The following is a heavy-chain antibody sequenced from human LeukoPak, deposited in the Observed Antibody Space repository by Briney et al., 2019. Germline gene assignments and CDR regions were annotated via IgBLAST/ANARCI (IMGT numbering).Heavy chain of an antibody. D-gene: IGHD3-10*01. Sequence: GGSLRLSCAASGFTFSSYWMNWVRQAPGKGWWWVSRINTDGSSTSYADSVKGRFTISRDNAKNTLYLQMNSLRAEDTAVYYCARDPYYYGSGSQTFDYWGQGTLVTVSS. CDR3: ARDPYYYGSGSQTFDY. V-gene: IGHV3-74*01. CDR1: GFTFSSYW. CDR2: INTDGSST. J-gene: IGHJ4*02.